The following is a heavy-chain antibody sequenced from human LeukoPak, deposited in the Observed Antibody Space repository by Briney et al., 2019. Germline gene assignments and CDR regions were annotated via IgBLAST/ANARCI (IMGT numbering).Heavy chain of an antibody. J-gene: IGHJ6*03. V-gene: IGHV3-23*01. CDR3: ARRGVYYSNYRFSDLYYIDV. CDR1: GFTFSSYW. Sequence: SGGSLRLPCAASGFTFSSYWMSWVRQAPGKGLEWVSAISGSGGSTDHVDSVKGRFTISRDNSRNTLYLQMNSLRAEDTAVYYCARRGVYYSNYRFSDLYYIDVWGKGTTVTVSS. D-gene: IGHD4-11*01. CDR2: ISGSGGST.